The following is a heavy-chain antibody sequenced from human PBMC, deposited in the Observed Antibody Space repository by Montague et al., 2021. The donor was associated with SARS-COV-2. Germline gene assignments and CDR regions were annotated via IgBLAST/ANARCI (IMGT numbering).Heavy chain of an antibody. V-gene: IGHV6-1*01. D-gene: IGHD1-1*01. J-gene: IGHJ6*02. CDR1: RDSVSSNSAT. CDR2: TYYRSKRYN. Sequence: CAISRDSVSSNSATWNWVRQSPSRGLEWLGRTYYRSKRYNDYAVSVRGRVTINPDTSKNQFSLQLNSVTPEDTAIYYCTSGREGNYNVMDVWGQGTTVTVSS. CDR3: TSGREGNYNVMDV.